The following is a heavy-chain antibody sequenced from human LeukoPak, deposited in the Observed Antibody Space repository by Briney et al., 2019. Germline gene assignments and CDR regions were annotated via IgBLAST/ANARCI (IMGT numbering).Heavy chain of an antibody. CDR3: ARRPGN. J-gene: IGHJ4*02. Sequence: GGSLRLSCVVPGFTFSSYFMSWVRQAPGKGLEWVSLIYSGGAIRYADSVKGRFTISRDSSKNTLFLQMNDLTVEDTARYYCARRPGNWGQGILVTVSS. CDR1: GFTFSSYF. D-gene: IGHD1-14*01. V-gene: IGHV3-53*01. CDR2: IYSGGAI.